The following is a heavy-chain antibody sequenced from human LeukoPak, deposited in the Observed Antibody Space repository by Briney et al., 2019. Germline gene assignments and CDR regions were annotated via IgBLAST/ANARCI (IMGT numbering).Heavy chain of an antibody. D-gene: IGHD3-9*01. CDR2: VSGGGGRTT. CDR3: ASLLRYFDWSDDY. V-gene: IGHV3-23*01. CDR1: GFIFSSYG. Sequence: GGSLRLSCAASGFIFSSYGMSWVRQAPGKGLEWVSTVSGGGGRTTYYADSVKGRFTISRDNAKNSLYLQMNSLRAEDTAVYYCASLLRYFDWSDDYWGQGTLVTVSS. J-gene: IGHJ4*02.